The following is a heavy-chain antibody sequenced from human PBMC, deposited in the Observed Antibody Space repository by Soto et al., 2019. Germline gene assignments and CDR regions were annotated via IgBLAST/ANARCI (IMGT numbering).Heavy chain of an antibody. CDR2: IYHSGST. J-gene: IGHJ4*02. V-gene: IGHV4-30-2*01. CDR1: GGSISRLGYS. Sequence: SETLSLTCAVSGGSISRLGYSWSWIRRPPGKGLEWIGYIYHSGSTYYNPSLKSRVTISVDRSKNQFSLKLSSVTAADTAVYYCARGSPVATDYWGQGTLVTVS. CDR3: ARGSPVATDY. D-gene: IGHD2-21*02.